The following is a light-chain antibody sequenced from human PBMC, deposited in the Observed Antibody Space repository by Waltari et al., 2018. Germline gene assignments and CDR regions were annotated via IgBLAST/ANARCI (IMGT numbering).Light chain of an antibody. V-gene: IGKV4-1*01. CDR3: QQYYSTPPHT. CDR2: WAF. Sequence: DIVMTQSPDSLAVSLGERATSNCKSSTNVLYSSNKKTYLTWYQQKPGQPPKLLIYWAFTRESGVPDRFSGSGSGTDFTLTISSLQAEDVAVYYCQQYYSTPPHTFGQGTKLEIK. CDR1: TNVLYSSNKKTY. J-gene: IGKJ2*01.